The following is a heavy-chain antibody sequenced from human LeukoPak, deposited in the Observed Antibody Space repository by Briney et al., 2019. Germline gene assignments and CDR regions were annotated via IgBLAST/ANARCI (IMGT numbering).Heavy chain of an antibody. CDR3: ARRGRVGAALDY. D-gene: IGHD1-26*01. CDR2: INPKSGDT. Sequence: GASVKVSCKASGYTFTGYYMHWVRQAPGQGLEWMGWINPKSGDTNYSQKFQGRVTMTRDTSISTDYMELSSLRSDDTAVYYCARRGRVGAALDYWGQGTLVTVSS. J-gene: IGHJ4*02. CDR1: GYTFTGYY. V-gene: IGHV1-2*02.